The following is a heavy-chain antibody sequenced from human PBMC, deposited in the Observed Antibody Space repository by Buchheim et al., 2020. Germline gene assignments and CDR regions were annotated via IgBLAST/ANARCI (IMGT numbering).Heavy chain of an antibody. J-gene: IGHJ5*02. V-gene: IGHV4-34*01. D-gene: IGHD3-3*01. CDR1: GGSFSGYY. CDR3: ARTPPPAELRFLEWLFDNWFDP. Sequence: QVQLQQWGAGLLKPSETLSLTCAVYGGSFSGYYWSWIRQPPGKGLEWFGEINHSGSTNYNPSLKSRVTISVDTSTNKCSLYLSSVTAADTAVYYCARTPPPAELRFLEWLFDNWFDPWGQGTL. CDR2: INHSGST.